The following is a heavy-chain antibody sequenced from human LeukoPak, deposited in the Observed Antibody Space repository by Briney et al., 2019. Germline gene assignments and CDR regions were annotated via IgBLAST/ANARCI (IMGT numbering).Heavy chain of an antibody. CDR3: ARGRRDGYKLGLYYYYYYMDV. CDR2: INAGNGNT. D-gene: IGHD5-24*01. V-gene: IGHV1-3*01. CDR1: GYTFTSYA. J-gene: IGHJ6*03. Sequence: ASVKVSCKASGYTFTSYAIHWVRQAPGQRLEWMGWINAGNGNTKYSQKFQGRVTITRDTSASTAYMELSSLRSEDTAVYYCARGRRDGYKLGLYYYYYYMDVWGKGTTVTVSS.